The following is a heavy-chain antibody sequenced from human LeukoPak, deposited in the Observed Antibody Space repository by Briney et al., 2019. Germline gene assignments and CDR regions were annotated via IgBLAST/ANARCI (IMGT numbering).Heavy chain of an antibody. J-gene: IGHJ4*02. Sequence: GGSLRLSCAASGFTFSDYYMSWIRQAPGKGLEWVSYISSSGSTIYYADSVKGRFTISRDNAKNSLYLQMNSLRAEDTAVYYCASRYYDSSGYYYPFDYWGQGTLVTVSS. CDR2: ISSSGSTI. CDR3: ASRYYDSSGYYYPFDY. D-gene: IGHD3-22*01. CDR1: GFTFSDYY. V-gene: IGHV3-11*01.